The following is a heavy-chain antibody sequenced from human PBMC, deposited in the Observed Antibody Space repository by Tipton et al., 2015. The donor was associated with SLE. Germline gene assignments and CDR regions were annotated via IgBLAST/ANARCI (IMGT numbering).Heavy chain of an antibody. CDR3: AKQYVDV. D-gene: IGHD2/OR15-2a*01. J-gene: IGHJ3*01. CDR2: ISESGDTT. CDR1: GFTFNNYA. Sequence: GSLRLFCTASGFTFNNYAMNWVRQAPGKGLEWVSSISESGDTTHYADSVKGRFTISRDNSRNTLYLQMNSLKTEDAAVYYCAKQYVDVWGQGTKVTVSS. V-gene: IGHV3-23*01.